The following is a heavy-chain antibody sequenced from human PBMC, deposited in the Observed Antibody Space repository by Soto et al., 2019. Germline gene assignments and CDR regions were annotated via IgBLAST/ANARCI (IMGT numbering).Heavy chain of an antibody. CDR2: ISSTGSLT. CDR3: ARGGAARPDY. J-gene: IGHJ4*02. Sequence: PGGSLRLSCAASGFTFSSYGMNWVRQAPEKGLEWVSYISSTGSLTQYADSVNGRFTISRDNGRNALYLQMSSLRVEDTAVYYCARGGAARPDYWGQGTLVTVSS. V-gene: IGHV3-48*01. D-gene: IGHD6-13*01. CDR1: GFTFSSYG.